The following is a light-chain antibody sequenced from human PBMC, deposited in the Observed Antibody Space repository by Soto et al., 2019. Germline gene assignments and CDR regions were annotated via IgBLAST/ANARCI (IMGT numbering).Light chain of an antibody. V-gene: IGLV1-47*01. Sequence: QSVLTQPPSASGTPGQRVTISCSGSSSNIGSNYVYWYQQLPGTAPKLLIYRNNQRPSGVPDRFSGSKSGTSASLAISGLRSEDEAAYYCAAWDDSLSGPNVFGTGTKVTVL. CDR3: AAWDDSLSGPNV. CDR1: SSNIGSNY. CDR2: RNN. J-gene: IGLJ1*01.